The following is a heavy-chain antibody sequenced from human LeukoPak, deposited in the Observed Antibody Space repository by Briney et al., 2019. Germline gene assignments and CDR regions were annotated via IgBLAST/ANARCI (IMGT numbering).Heavy chain of an antibody. CDR3: ARVSQTIRFLEWLHAFDI. CDR2: ISSSSSYI. D-gene: IGHD3-3*01. Sequence: PGGSLRLSCAASGFTFSSYSMNWVRQAPGTGLEWVSSISSSSSYIYYADSVKGRFTISRDNAKNSLYLQMNSLRAEDTAVYYCARVSQTIRFLEWLHAFDIWGPGTMVTVSS. J-gene: IGHJ3*02. V-gene: IGHV3-21*01. CDR1: GFTFSSYS.